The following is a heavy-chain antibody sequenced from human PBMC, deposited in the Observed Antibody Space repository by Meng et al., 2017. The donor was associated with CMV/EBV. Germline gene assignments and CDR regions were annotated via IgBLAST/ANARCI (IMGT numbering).Heavy chain of an antibody. J-gene: IGHJ5*02. D-gene: IGHD3-3*01. V-gene: IGHV1-2*02. CDR1: FTGCY. CDR3: AREEGPRSIFGAGSNFFAP. Sequence: FTGCYMHWVQQAPGQGLEWMGWNSPKTGDTNYAQKYQGKVTMARDTSISTAYMELSRLRSDDTAVYYCAREEGPRSIFGAGSNFFAPWGQGTLVTVSS. CDR2: NSPKTGDT.